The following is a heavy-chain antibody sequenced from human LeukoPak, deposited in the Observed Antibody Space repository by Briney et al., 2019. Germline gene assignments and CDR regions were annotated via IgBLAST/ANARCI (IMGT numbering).Heavy chain of an antibody. J-gene: IGHJ3*01. CDR1: GFTFRSYG. V-gene: IGHV3-23*01. Sequence: PGGSLGLSCAASGFTFRSYGLSWVRQAPGKGLEWVSAMSGSGNMTYYADSVKGRFTISRDNSKNMVYLQLNSLRVDDTAVYYCARADSSGSFLGDALDFWGQGTLVIVSS. CDR2: MSGSGNMT. CDR3: ARADSSGSFLGDALDF. D-gene: IGHD3-22*01.